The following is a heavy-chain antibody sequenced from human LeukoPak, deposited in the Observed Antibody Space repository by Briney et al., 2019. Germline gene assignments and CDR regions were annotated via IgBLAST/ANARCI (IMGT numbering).Heavy chain of an antibody. CDR3: ARALSGDYRDAFDI. V-gene: IGHV3-20*01. D-gene: IGHD4-11*01. Sequence: GGSLRLSCAASGFTFDDYGMSWVRQAPGKGPEWVSGINWNGGSTGYADSVKGRFTISRDNAKNSLYLQMNSLRAEDAALYHCARALSGDYRDAFDIWGQGTMVTVSS. CDR1: GFTFDDYG. CDR2: INWNGGST. J-gene: IGHJ3*02.